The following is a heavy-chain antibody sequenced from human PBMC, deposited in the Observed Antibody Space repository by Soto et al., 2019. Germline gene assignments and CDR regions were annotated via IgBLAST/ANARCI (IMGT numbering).Heavy chain of an antibody. Sequence: ASETLSLTCTVSGGSISSYYWSWIRQPPGKGLEWIGYIYYSGSTNYNPSLKSRVTISVDTSKNQFSLKLSSVTAADTAVYYCASLPYGSGSSFEYWGQGTLVTVSS. CDR2: IYYSGST. D-gene: IGHD3-10*01. CDR1: GGSISSYY. V-gene: IGHV4-59*01. J-gene: IGHJ4*02. CDR3: ASLPYGSGSSFEY.